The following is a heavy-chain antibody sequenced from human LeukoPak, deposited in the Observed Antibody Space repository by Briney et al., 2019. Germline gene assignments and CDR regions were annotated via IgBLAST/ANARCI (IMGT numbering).Heavy chain of an antibody. Sequence: ASVKVSCKASGYTFTSYGISWVRQAPGQGLEWMGWISAYNGNTNYAQKLQGRVTMTTDTSTSTAYMELRSLRSDDTAVYYCARDVYRHCSSTSCGFDYWGQGTLVTVSS. D-gene: IGHD2-2*01. CDR3: ARDVYRHCSSTSCGFDY. CDR2: ISAYNGNT. J-gene: IGHJ4*02. CDR1: GYTFTSYG. V-gene: IGHV1-18*01.